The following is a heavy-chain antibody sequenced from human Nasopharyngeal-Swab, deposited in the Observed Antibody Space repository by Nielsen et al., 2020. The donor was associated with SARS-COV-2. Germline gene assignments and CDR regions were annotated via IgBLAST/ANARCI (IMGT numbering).Heavy chain of an antibody. J-gene: IGHJ4*02. CDR3: AKGASSGWNYFDY. CDR1: GFTFSDYY. Sequence: GESLKISCAASGFTFSDYYMNWVRQAPGKGLEWVSSISSSSTTYYADSVKGRFTISRDNSKNMLYLQMNSLRAEDTAVYYCAKGASSGWNYFDYWGQGTLVTVSS. D-gene: IGHD6-19*01. V-gene: IGHV3-69-1*01. CDR2: ISSSSTT.